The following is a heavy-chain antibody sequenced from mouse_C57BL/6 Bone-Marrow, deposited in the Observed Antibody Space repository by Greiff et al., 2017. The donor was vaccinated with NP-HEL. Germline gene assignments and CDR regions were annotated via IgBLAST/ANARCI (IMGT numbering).Heavy chain of an antibody. CDR3: ARYRSRSRWYFDV. J-gene: IGHJ1*03. Sequence: EVKLEESGPGLAKPSQTLSLTCSVTGYSITSDYWNWIRKFPGNKLEYMGYISYSGSTYYNPSLKSRISITRDTSKNQYYLQLNSVTTEDTATYYCARYRSRSRWYFDVWGTGTTVTVSS. CDR1: GYSITSDY. V-gene: IGHV3-8*01. CDR2: ISYSGST.